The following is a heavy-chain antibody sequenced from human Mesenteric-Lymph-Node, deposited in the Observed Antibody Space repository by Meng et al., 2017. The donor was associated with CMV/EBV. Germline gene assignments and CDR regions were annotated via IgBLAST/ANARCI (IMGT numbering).Heavy chain of an antibody. J-gene: IGHJ4*02. CDR1: GFTFSRYT. V-gene: IGHV3-48*04. CDR2: INSGRTSM. CDR3: ARDYTNYPYYFDY. Sequence: GESLKISCAASGFTFSRYTMNWVRQAPGKGLEWVAYINSGRTSMSYADSVRGRFTISRDNAKNSLYLQMNSLRAEDTAVYFCARDYTNYPYYFDYWGQGTLVTVSS. D-gene: IGHD4-11*01.